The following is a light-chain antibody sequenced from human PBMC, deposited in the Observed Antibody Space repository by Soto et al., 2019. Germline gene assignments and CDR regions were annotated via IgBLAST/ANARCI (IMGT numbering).Light chain of an antibody. J-gene: IGKJ5*01. Sequence: DIQLTQSPSFLSASVGDRVTITCRASQAISSYLSWFQQKPGNAPKLLIHTASTLQSWVPSRFSGSGSGTEFTLTISSVQPEDFATYSCQQLNSFPVTFGQGTRLDLK. CDR2: TAS. V-gene: IGKV1-9*01. CDR1: QAISSY. CDR3: QQLNSFPVT.